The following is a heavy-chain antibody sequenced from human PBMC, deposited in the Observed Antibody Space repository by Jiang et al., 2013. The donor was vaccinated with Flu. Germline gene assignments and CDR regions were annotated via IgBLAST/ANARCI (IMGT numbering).Heavy chain of an antibody. J-gene: IGHJ6*02. CDR2: ISPIFGAL. D-gene: IGHD2-15*01. CDR3: ARGTGYYYYHAMDI. Sequence: QSGAEVKKAGSSVKVSCKASGGTLNNYAINWVRQAPGQGLDWMGMISPIFGALNYAQKFQGRVTITADIFTNTVYMELSSLRSGDTAVYYCARGTGYYYYHAMDIWGQGTDGHRLL. V-gene: IGHV1-69*06. CDR1: GGTLNNYA.